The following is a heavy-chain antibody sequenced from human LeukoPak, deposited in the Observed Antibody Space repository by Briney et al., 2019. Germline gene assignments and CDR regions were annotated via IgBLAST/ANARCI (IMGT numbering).Heavy chain of an antibody. CDR1: GFTFSSYE. CDR2: LSGSGITT. D-gene: IGHD6-19*01. Sequence: GGSLRLSCAASGFTFSSYEMNWVRQAPGKGLEWVSNLSGSGITTYYADSVKGRFTISRDNSKNTLYLQMNSLRAEDTAVYYCAKGIYSSGWSYFDYWGHGTLVTVSS. J-gene: IGHJ4*01. CDR3: AKGIYSSGWSYFDY. V-gene: IGHV3-23*01.